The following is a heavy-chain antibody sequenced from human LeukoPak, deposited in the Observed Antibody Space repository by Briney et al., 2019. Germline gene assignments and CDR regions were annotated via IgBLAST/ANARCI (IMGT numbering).Heavy chain of an antibody. D-gene: IGHD2/OR15-2a*01. CDR3: ARGIYPYYFDY. CDR2: VNPRGAGT. J-gene: IGHJ4*02. Sequence: ASVKVSCKASGYTFIDYYIHWVRQAPGQGLEWMGLVNPRGAGTTYAQKFQGRVTMTRDTSTSTLYMDLSSLRSDDTAVYYCARGIYPYYFDYWGQGTLVTASS. V-gene: IGHV1-46*01. CDR1: GYTFIDYY.